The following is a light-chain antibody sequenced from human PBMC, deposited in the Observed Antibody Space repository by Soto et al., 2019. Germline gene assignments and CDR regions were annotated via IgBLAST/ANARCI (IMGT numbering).Light chain of an antibody. J-gene: IGKJ3*01. Sequence: EIVLTQSPGTLSLSPGERATLSCRASQGVTPAYLAWYQHKPGQAPRLLIYGASNRATGIPDRFSGSGSGTDFILPISRLEAADFSVYSCQQYGGSPLFTFGPGTRVDF. CDR2: GAS. V-gene: IGKV3-20*01. CDR3: QQYGGSPLFT. CDR1: QGVTPAY.